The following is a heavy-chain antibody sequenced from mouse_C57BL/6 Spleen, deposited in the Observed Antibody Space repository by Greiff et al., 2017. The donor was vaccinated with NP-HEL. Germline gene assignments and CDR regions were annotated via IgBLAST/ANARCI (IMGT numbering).Heavy chain of an antibody. Sequence: EVKLVESGGGLVQPGGSMKLSCVASGFTFSNYWMNWVRQSPEKGLEWVAQIRLKSDNYATHYAESVKGRFTISRDDSKSSVYLQMNNLRAEDTGIYYCTAFITTVVRYFDVWGTGTTVTVSS. V-gene: IGHV6-3*01. CDR3: TAFITTVVRYFDV. J-gene: IGHJ1*03. D-gene: IGHD1-1*01. CDR2: IRLKSDNYAT. CDR1: GFTFSNYW.